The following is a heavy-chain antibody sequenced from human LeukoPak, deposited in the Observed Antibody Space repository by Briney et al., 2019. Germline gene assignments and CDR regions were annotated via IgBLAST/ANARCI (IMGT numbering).Heavy chain of an antibody. Sequence: GGSLRLSCAASGFTFSNVWMSWVRQAPGKGLEWVAYISDSSKATRYADSVKGRFTISRDDAKNSLFLQMDSLRGEDTAVYYCARDPGTSPAPAVDYWGQGTLVTVSS. J-gene: IGHJ4*02. D-gene: IGHD6-13*01. CDR3: ARDPGTSPAPAVDY. V-gene: IGHV3-11*06. CDR1: GFTFSNVW. CDR2: ISDSSKAT.